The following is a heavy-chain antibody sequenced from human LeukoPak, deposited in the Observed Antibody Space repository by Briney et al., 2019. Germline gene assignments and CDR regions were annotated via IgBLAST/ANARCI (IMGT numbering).Heavy chain of an antibody. CDR1: GYTFSNYG. Sequence: ASVKVSCKASGYTFSNYGISWVRQAPGQGLEWMGGIIPIFGTANYAQKFQGRVTITADKSTSTAYMELSSLRSEDTAVYYCARGRDSSSWTLFDYWGQGTLVTVSS. CDR2: IIPIFGTA. D-gene: IGHD6-13*01. V-gene: IGHV1-69*06. J-gene: IGHJ4*02. CDR3: ARGRDSSSWTLFDY.